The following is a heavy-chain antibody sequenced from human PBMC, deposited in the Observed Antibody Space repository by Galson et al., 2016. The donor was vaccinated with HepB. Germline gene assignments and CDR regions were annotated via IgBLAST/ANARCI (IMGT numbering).Heavy chain of an antibody. Sequence: SLRLSCAASGFTFDDYTMHWVRQAPGRGLEWVSGISWNSNNIGYADSVKGRFTISRDNAQNSLFLQMNSLRPEDTAFYYCARDPRYNILTGYYNAWGQGTLVAVSS. J-gene: IGHJ5*02. CDR1: GFTFDDYT. CDR3: ARDPRYNILTGYYNA. D-gene: IGHD3-9*01. CDR2: ISWNSNNI. V-gene: IGHV3-9*01.